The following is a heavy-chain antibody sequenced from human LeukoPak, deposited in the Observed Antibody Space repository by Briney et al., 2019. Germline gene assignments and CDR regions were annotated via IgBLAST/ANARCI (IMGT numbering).Heavy chain of an antibody. D-gene: IGHD2-15*01. CDR1: GGSFSGYY. J-gene: IGHJ6*03. V-gene: IGHV4-34*01. CDR3: ARDQAWWEPQEYYYYYYYMDV. Sequence: SETLSLTCAVHGGSFSGYYWTWIRQPPGKGLEWIGEINHSGTSNYNPSLKSRVTISVDTSKNQFSLKLSSVTAADTAVYYCARDQAWWEPQEYYYYYYYMDVWGKGTTVTVSS. CDR2: INHSGTS.